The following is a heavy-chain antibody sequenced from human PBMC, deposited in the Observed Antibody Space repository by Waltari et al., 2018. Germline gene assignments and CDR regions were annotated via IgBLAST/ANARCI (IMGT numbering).Heavy chain of an antibody. D-gene: IGHD2-15*01. CDR1: GFTFSSYG. V-gene: IGHV3-30*18. CDR2: ISDDGSNK. Sequence: QVQLVESGGDVVQPGKSLRLSCAASGFTFSSYGMHWVRQAPGKGLEWVAVISDDGSNKYYGDSVKGRFTISRDNSKNTLYLQMNSLRAEDAAVYYCAKDQRWQLITFWYFDLWGRGTLVTVSS. J-gene: IGHJ2*01. CDR3: AKDQRWQLITFWYFDL.